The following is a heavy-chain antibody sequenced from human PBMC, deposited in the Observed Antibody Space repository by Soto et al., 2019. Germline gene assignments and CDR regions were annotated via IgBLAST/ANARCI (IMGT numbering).Heavy chain of an antibody. CDR3: ARIDRATVTIVGAYYYGMDV. D-gene: IGHD4-17*01. V-gene: IGHV2-26*01. CDR2: IFSNDEK. CDR1: GFSLSNARMG. Sequence: SGPTLVNPTETLTLTRTVSGFSLSNARMGVSWTRQPPGKALEWLAHIFSNDEKSYSTSLKSRLTISKDTFKSQVVLTMSNMDPVDTATYYCARIDRATVTIVGAYYYGMDVSGQGTTFTVSS. J-gene: IGHJ6*02.